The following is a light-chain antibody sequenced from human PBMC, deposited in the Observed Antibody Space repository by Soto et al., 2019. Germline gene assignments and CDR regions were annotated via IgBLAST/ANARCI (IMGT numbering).Light chain of an antibody. CDR1: QSVDSNY. CDR3: QQYGTPRSVT. J-gene: IGKJ5*01. Sequence: EIVLTQSPGTLSLSPGEEATLSCRASQSVDSNYLAWYQQKPGQTPRLIIYGAYGRADGIPHRFSGSGFGTDFTLTISKVEPEYFAVYYCQQYGTPRSVTFGQGTRLDI. CDR2: GAY. V-gene: IGKV3-20*01.